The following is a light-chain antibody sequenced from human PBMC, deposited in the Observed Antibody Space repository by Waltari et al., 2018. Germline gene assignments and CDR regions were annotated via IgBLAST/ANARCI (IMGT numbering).Light chain of an antibody. J-gene: IGLJ2*01. CDR3: QSYDYSLRAAV. CDR2: VNN. Sequence: QSVLTHPPSLSGPPGQRATIPCTGISSNIGSDYDVHTYQQVPGTAPKLLMYVNNNRASGVPARFSGSKSGTSASLAITVLQAEDEADYYCQSYDYSLRAAVFGGGTKLTVL. V-gene: IGLV1-40*01. CDR1: SSNIGSDYD.